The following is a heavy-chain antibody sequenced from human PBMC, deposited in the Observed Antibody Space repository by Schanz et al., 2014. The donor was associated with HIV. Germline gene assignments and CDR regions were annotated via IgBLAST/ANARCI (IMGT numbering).Heavy chain of an antibody. J-gene: IGHJ4*02. V-gene: IGHV3-33*01. CDR2: IWYDGSNK. D-gene: IGHD4-17*01. Sequence: QVQLVESGGGVVQPGRSLRLSCAASGFTFSSYGMHWVRQAPGKGLEWVAVIWYDGSNKYYADSVKGRFTISRDNSKNTLYLQMNSLRSEATAVYYCARAGLHDYGDSGLDYWGQGTLVTVSS. CDR3: ARAGLHDYGDSGLDY. CDR1: GFTFSSYG.